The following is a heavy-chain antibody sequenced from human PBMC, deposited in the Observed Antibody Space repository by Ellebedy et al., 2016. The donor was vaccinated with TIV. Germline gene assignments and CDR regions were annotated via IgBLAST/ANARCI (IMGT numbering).Heavy chain of an antibody. V-gene: IGHV3-7*01. J-gene: IGHJ4*02. Sequence: GESLKISCAASGFTFSSYWMSWVRQAPGRGLAWVANIHPDGSEKYYVDSVKGRFTISRDNSKNTVDLQMNSRRADDTAVYYCASELVGTTDFDYWGQGTLVTVSS. CDR1: GFTFSSYW. D-gene: IGHD1-26*01. CDR3: ASELVGTTDFDY. CDR2: IHPDGSEK.